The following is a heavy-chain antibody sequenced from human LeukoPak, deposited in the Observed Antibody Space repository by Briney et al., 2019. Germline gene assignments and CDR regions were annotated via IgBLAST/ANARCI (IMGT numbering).Heavy chain of an antibody. J-gene: IGHJ4*02. CDR2: ISSDSPNT. D-gene: IGHD5-24*01. V-gene: IGHV3-21*01. Sequence: GGSLTLSCVVSGFTLKTFKMNWARQAPGQGREWVSSISSDSPNTSYAHSVKGRFTFSGVNAKDSSYLQMARRRAEDRTVLYCARVRRDGYYFDAWGQGTLVTVSS. CDR3: ARVRRDGYYFDA. CDR1: GFTLKTFK.